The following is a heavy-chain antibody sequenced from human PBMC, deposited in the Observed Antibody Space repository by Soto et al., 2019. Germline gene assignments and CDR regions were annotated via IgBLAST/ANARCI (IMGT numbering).Heavy chain of an antibody. J-gene: IGHJ4*02. V-gene: IGHV4-59*01. CDR1: GGSISSYY. CDR2: IYYSGST. Sequence: SETLSLTCTVSGGSISSYYWSWIRQPPGKGLEWIGYIYYSGSTNYNPSLKGRVTISVDTSKNQFSLKLSSVTAADTAVYYCARFPEVAGPFDYWGQGTLVTVSS. D-gene: IGHD6-19*01. CDR3: ARFPEVAGPFDY.